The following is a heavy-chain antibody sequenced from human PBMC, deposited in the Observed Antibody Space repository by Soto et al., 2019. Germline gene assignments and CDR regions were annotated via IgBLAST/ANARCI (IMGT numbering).Heavy chain of an antibody. CDR1: GYSFASYW. CDR3: ARTRSFTLGFYYDGIDF. Sequence: PGESLKISCQGSGYSFASYWIGWVRQMPGKGLEWMGIIYPGDSDTRYSPAVQGQVTISADKSLRTAYLQWTSLKASGTALYYCARTRSFTLGFYYDGIDFWGQGKTVTVSS. D-gene: IGHD6-6*01. CDR2: IYPGDSDT. V-gene: IGHV5-51*01. J-gene: IGHJ6*02.